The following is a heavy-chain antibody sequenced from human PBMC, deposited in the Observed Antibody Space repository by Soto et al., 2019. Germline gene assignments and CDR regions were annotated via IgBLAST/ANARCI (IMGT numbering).Heavy chain of an antibody. D-gene: IGHD3-9*01. CDR3: ARLSRTVLRYFDWLSDNWFDP. CDR2: IIPIFGTA. Sequence: QVQLVQSGAEVKKPGSSVKVSCKASGGTFSSYAISWVRQAPGQGLEWMGGIIPIFGTANYAQKFQGRVTITADESTSTAYMELSSLRSEDTAVYYCARLSRTVLRYFDWLSDNWFDPRGQGTLVTVSS. J-gene: IGHJ5*02. CDR1: GGTFSSYA. V-gene: IGHV1-69*01.